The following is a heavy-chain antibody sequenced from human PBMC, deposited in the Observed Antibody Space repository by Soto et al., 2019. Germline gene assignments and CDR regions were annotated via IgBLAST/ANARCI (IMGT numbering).Heavy chain of an antibody. CDR3: ARDVIFGEVYYYYGMDV. CDR1: GFTFSSYA. V-gene: IGHV3-30-3*01. Sequence: PGGSLRLSCAASGFTFSSYAMHWVRQAPGKGLEWVAVISYDGSNKYYADSVKGRFTISRDNSKNTLYLQMNSLRAEDTAVYYCARDVIFGEVYYYYGMDVWGQGTTVTVSS. J-gene: IGHJ6*02. CDR2: ISYDGSNK. D-gene: IGHD3-3*01.